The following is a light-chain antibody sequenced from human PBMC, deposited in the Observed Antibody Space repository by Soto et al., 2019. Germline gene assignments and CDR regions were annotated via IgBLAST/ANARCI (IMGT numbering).Light chain of an antibody. CDR1: QSLLQSNGYNY. CDR2: FGS. CDR3: MQAQQTPPT. J-gene: IGKJ1*01. Sequence: DIVMTQSPLSLPVTPGEPASISCSSSQSLLQSNGYNYLDWYLQKPGQSPQLLIYFGSYRASGVPDRFSGSGSGTDSTLKIRRVEAEDVGVYYCMQAQQTPPTFGQGTKVEIK. V-gene: IGKV2-28*01.